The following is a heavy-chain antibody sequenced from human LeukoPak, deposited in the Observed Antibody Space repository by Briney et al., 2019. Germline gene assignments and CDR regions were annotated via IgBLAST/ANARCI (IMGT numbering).Heavy chain of an antibody. D-gene: IGHD3-22*01. CDR3: ARDFPDSSGYYTFDY. J-gene: IGHJ4*02. CDR1: GFTFSSYA. CDR2: ISGSGGST. Sequence: PGASLRLSCAASGFTFSSYAMSWVRQAPGKGLEWVSAISGSGGSTYYADSVKGRFTISRDNSKNTLYLQMNSLRAEDTAVYYCARDFPDSSGYYTFDYWGQGTLVTVSS. V-gene: IGHV3-23*01.